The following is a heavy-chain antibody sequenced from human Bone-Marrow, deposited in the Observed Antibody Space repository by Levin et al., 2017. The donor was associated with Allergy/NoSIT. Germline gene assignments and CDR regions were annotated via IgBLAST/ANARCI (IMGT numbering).Heavy chain of an antibody. J-gene: IGHJ4*02. V-gene: IGHV3-23*01. D-gene: IGHD6-13*01. CDR2: IRGSGGGT. CDR1: GFTFSSYA. Sequence: GESLKISCAASGFTFSSYAMTWVRQAPGKGLEWVSTIRGSGGGTYYADSVKGRFTISRDNSKGTLYLQMNSLRAEDTAVYYCAKDVGSNWYSPIDYWGLGTLVTVSS. CDR3: AKDVGSNWYSPIDY.